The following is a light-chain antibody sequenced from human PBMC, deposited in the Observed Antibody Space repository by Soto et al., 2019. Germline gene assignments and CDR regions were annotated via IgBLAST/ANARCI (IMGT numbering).Light chain of an antibody. CDR2: DAS. Sequence: EIVLTQSPAIPSVSPGERATLSCRASQSISRSLGWYQQTSGQAPRLLISDASTRATGIPARFSGSGSGTEFTLTISSLQSEDFALYYCHQYNSWPPGTFGQGTKVDTK. J-gene: IGKJ2*01. CDR3: HQYNSWPPGT. V-gene: IGKV3-15*01. CDR1: QSISRS.